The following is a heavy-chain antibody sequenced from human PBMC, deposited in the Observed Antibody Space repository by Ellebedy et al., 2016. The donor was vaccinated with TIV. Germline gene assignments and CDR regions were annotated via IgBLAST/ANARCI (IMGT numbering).Heavy chain of an antibody. Sequence: PGGSLRLSCAASGFTFNSYAMSWVRQAPGKGLEWVSGIVGSGAKKYADSVKGRFTISRDDSKRTVDLQMNSLRAEDTAVYFCAKDRTSGDGYWVFDSWGQGTMVSVSS. CDR1: GFTFNSYA. J-gene: IGHJ4*02. CDR3: AKDRTSGDGYWVFDS. D-gene: IGHD5-18*01. V-gene: IGHV3-23*01. CDR2: IVGSGAK.